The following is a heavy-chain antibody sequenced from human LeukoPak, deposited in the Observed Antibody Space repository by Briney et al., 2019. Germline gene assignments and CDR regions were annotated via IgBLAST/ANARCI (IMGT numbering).Heavy chain of an antibody. J-gene: IGHJ4*02. CDR2: INPNSGGT. Sequence: ASVKVSCKASGYTFTGYYMHWVRQAPGQGLEWMGWINPNSGGTSYAQKFQGRVTMTRDTSISTAYMELSRLRSDDTAVYYCARVRSDYYDSSGYYLDDEFDYWGQGTLVTVSS. D-gene: IGHD3-22*01. CDR1: GYTFTGYY. CDR3: ARVRSDYYDSSGYYLDDEFDY. V-gene: IGHV1-2*02.